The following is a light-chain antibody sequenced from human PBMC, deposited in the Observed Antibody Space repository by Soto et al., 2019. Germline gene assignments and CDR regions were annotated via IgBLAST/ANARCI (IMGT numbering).Light chain of an antibody. CDR3: QKYSSVPV. J-gene: IGKJ3*01. CDR2: AAS. CDR1: QDIRNF. V-gene: IGKV1-27*01. Sequence: DILMTQSPTSLSASVGDRVTITCRASQDIRNFVAWYQKKPGKAPKLLIYAASTLQSGVPSRFRGSGSGTDFTLTISSLQPEDVATYSCQKYSSVPVFGPGTKVEIK.